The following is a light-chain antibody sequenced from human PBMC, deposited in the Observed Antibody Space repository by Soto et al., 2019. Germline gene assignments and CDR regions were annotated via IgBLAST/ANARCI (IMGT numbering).Light chain of an antibody. J-gene: IGLJ1*01. CDR1: SSNIGSNT. CDR2: SNN. V-gene: IGLV1-44*01. Sequence: QSVLTQPPSASGTPGQRVTISCSGSSSNIGSNTVNWYQQLPGTAPKLLIYSNNQRPSGVPDRFSGSKSGTSASVAISGLQSEDDADYYCAAWDDSLNGRYVFGTGTKLTVL. CDR3: AAWDDSLNGRYV.